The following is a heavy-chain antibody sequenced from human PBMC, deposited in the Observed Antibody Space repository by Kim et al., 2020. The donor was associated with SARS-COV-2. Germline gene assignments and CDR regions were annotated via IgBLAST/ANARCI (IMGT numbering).Heavy chain of an antibody. Sequence: QKFQGWVTMTRDTSISTAYMELSRLRSDDTAVYYCARGYGSGSIYYFDYWGQGTLVTVSS. J-gene: IGHJ4*02. D-gene: IGHD3-10*01. V-gene: IGHV1-2*04. CDR3: ARGYGSGSIYYFDY.